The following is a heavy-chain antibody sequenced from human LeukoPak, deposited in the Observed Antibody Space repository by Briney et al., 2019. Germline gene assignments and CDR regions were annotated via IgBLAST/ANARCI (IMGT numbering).Heavy chain of an antibody. J-gene: IGHJ4*02. CDR3: ARRYSSGWYDY. Sequence: ASVKVSCKASGYTFTGYYMHWVRQAPGQGLEWMGWVNPNSGGTNYAQKFQGWVTMTRDTSISTAYMELSRLRSDDTAVYYCARRYSSGWYDYWGQGTLVTVSS. V-gene: IGHV1-2*04. CDR2: VNPNSGGT. CDR1: GYTFTGYY. D-gene: IGHD6-19*01.